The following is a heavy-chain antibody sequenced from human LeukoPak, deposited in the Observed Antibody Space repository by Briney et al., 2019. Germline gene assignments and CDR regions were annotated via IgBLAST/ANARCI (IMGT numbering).Heavy chain of an antibody. J-gene: IGHJ4*02. CDR2: ISAYNGNT. V-gene: IGHV1-18*01. Sequence: GASVKVSCKASGGTFSSYAISWVRQAPGQGLEWMGWISAYNGNTNYAQKLQGRVTMTTDTSTSTAYMELRSLRSDDTAVYYCARDWRTRYDLRFDYWGQGTLVTVSS. CDR3: ARDWRTRYDLRFDY. CDR1: GGTFSSYA. D-gene: IGHD3-3*01.